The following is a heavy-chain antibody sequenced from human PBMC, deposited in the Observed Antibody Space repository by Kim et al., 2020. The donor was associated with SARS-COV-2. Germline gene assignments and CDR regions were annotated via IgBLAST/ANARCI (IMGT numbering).Heavy chain of an antibody. D-gene: IGHD4-4*01. CDR3: ARGGEVTSYGMDV. V-gene: IGHV3-30-3*01. CDR2: ISYDGSNK. CDR1: GFTFSSYA. J-gene: IGHJ6*02. Sequence: GGSLRLSCAASGFTFSSYAMHWVRQAPGKGLEWVAVISYDGSNKYYADSVKGRFTISRDNSKNTLYLQMNSLRAEDTAVYYCARGGEVTSYGMDVWGQGTTVTVSS.